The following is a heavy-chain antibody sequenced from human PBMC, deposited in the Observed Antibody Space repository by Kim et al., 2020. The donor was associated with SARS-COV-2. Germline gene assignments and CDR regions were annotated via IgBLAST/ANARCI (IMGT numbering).Heavy chain of an antibody. CDR3: SRGWSSHSCGLDAVYD. Sequence: GGSLRLSCAASGFTFSNYAMHWVRQAPGKGLEWVSVVYSDDSTYYSFSFVNRFTSTRDNNNTTPFLQINSLLTVDTTFYYCSRGWSSHSCGLDAVYDWG. J-gene: IGHJ1*01. D-gene: IGHD5-18*01. CDR2: VYSDDST. V-gene: IGHV3-53*01. CDR1: GFTFSNYA.